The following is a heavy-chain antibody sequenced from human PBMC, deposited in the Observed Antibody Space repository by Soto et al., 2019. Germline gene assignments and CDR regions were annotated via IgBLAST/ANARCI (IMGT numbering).Heavy chain of an antibody. Sequence: SETLSLTCTVSGGSISSYYWSWIRQPPGKGLEWIGYIYYSGSTNYNPSLKSRVTISVDTSKNQFSLKLSSVTAADTAVYYCAREDCSSTSCPHSFDYWGQGTLVTVSS. CDR2: IYYSGST. D-gene: IGHD2-2*01. CDR3: AREDCSSTSCPHSFDY. V-gene: IGHV4-59*01. J-gene: IGHJ4*02. CDR1: GGSISSYY.